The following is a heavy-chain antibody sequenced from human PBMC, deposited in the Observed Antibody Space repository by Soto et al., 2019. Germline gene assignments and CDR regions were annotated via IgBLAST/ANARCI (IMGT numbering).Heavy chain of an antibody. J-gene: IGHJ4*02. V-gene: IGHV3-30*18. CDR2: ISYDGSNK. D-gene: IGHD3-10*01. CDR1: GFTFSSYG. Sequence: QVQLVESGGGVVQPGRSLRLSCAASGFTFSSYGMHWVRQAPGKGLEWVAVISYDGSNKYYADSVNGRFTISRDNSNNTLYLQMNSLRAEDTALYYCAKEERDTMVRGVIIKGLFDYWGQGTLVTVSS. CDR3: AKEERDTMVRGVIIKGLFDY.